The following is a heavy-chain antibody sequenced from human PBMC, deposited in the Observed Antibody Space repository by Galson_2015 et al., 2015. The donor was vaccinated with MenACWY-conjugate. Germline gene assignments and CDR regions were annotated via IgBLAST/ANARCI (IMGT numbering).Heavy chain of an antibody. CDR1: GFSLSTYEMC. Sequence: PAPVKPTQTLTLTCTFSGFSLSTYEMCIYWVRQPPGKALEWLARIDWRDNKYYTTSLKTRLTISKDTSTNQVVLTMTNVDPVDTATYYCARMHIVLDATDAFDIWGQGTMVTVSS. V-gene: IGHV2-70*11. D-gene: IGHD3-22*01. J-gene: IGHJ3*02. CDR3: ARMHIVLDATDAFDI. CDR2: IDWRDNK.